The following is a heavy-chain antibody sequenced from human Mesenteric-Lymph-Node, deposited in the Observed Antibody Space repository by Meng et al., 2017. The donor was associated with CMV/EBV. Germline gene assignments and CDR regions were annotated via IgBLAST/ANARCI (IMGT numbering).Heavy chain of an antibody. D-gene: IGHD1-1*01. J-gene: IGHJ4*02. Sequence: GESLKISCAASKFTFSNYAMNWVRQAPGKGLEWVSSIRGSGTNTYYADSVKGRFTISRDNAKSTLYLQMNDLRVEDTAIYYCARHWYNWNDGVGYWGQGALVTVSS. CDR1: KFTFSNYA. CDR2: IRGSGTNT. CDR3: ARHWYNWNDGVGY. V-gene: IGHV3-23*01.